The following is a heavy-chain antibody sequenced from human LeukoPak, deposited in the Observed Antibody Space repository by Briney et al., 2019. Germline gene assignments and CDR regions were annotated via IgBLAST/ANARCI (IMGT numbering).Heavy chain of an antibody. D-gene: IGHD6-6*01. CDR3: ARMRQLGHYYYYYMDV. Sequence: SETLSLTCTVSGGSISSYYWSWIRQPPGKGLEWIGYIYYSGSTNYNPSLKSRVTISVDTYKNQFSLKLSSVTAADTAVYYCARMRQLGHYYYYYMDVWGKGTTVTVSS. J-gene: IGHJ6*03. CDR2: IYYSGST. V-gene: IGHV4-59*01. CDR1: GGSISSYY.